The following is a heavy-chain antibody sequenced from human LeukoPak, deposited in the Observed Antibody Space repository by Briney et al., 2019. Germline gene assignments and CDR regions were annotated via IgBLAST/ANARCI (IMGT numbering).Heavy chain of an antibody. CDR3: ARAPPRGSYYRGYFDY. CDR2: IYYSGST. J-gene: IGHJ4*02. D-gene: IGHD3-10*01. Sequence: SETLSLTCTVSDVSISSSDYYWGWLRQPPGKGLEWIGYIYYSGSTNYNPSLKSRVTISVDTSKNQFSLKLSSVTAADTAVYYCARAPPRGSYYRGYFDYWGQGTLVTVSS. V-gene: IGHV4-61*08. CDR1: DVSISSSDYY.